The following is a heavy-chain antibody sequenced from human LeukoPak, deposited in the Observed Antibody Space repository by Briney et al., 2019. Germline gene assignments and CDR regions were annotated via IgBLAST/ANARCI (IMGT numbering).Heavy chain of an antibody. CDR2: ISGSGGST. Sequence: GGSLRLSCAASGFTFSSYAMSWVRQAPGKGLEWVSAISGSGGSTYYADSVKGRFTISRDNSKNTLYLQMNSLRAEDTDVYYCAKDRSYYDSSGYYYFDYWGQGTLVTVSS. CDR1: GFTFSSYA. J-gene: IGHJ4*02. V-gene: IGHV3-23*01. CDR3: AKDRSYYDSSGYYYFDY. D-gene: IGHD3-22*01.